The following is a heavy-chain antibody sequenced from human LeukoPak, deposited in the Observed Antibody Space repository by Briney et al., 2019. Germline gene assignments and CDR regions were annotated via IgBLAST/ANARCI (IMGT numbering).Heavy chain of an antibody. D-gene: IGHD2-15*01. V-gene: IGHV1-2*02. J-gene: IGHJ4*02. CDR3: AREGHCSGGSCWGHFDY. CDR1: GYTFTGYY. Sequence: GASVKVSCKASGYTFTGYYMHWVRQAPGQGLEWMGWINPNSGGTNYAQKFQGRVTMTRDTSISTAYMELSRLRSDDTAVYYCAREGHCSGGSCWGHFDYWGQGTLVTVSS. CDR2: INPNSGGT.